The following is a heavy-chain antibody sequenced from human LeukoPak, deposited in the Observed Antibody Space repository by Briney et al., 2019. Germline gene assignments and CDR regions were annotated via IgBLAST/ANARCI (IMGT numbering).Heavy chain of an antibody. CDR2: VYLSGST. V-gene: IGHV4-38-2*02. D-gene: IGHD1-26*01. J-gene: IGHJ6*03. CDR3: ARITGSFYFYYYMDV. Sequence: PSETLSLNCTVSGYSITSGHYWGWIRQPPGKGLEWIGTVYLSGSTSYNPSLRSRVTISVDTSKNQFSLRLTSVTAGDTAVYYCARITGSFYFYYYMDVWGKGTTVTVSS. CDR1: GYSITSGHY.